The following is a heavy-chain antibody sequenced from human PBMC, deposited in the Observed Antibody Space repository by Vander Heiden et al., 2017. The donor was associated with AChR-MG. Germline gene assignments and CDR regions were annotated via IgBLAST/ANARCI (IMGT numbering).Heavy chain of an antibody. CDR3: ARYSSSWYGKYFQH. D-gene: IGHD6-13*01. V-gene: IGHV4-34*01. J-gene: IGHJ1*01. Sequence: QVQLQQWGAGLLKPSETLSLTCAVYGGSFSGYYWSWIRQPPGKGLEWSGEINHSGSTNYNPSLKSRVTRSVDTSKNQFSLKLSSVTAADTAVYYCARYSSSWYGKYFQHWGQGTLVTVSS. CDR2: INHSGST. CDR1: GGSFSGYY.